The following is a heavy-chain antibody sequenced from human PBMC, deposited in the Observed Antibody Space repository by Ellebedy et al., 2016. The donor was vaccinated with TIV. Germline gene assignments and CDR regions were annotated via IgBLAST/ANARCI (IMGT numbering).Heavy chain of an antibody. V-gene: IGHV4-34*01. CDR2: ISRSGST. D-gene: IGHD5-24*01. CDR1: GGSFSAYY. J-gene: IGHJ4*02. Sequence: SETLSLTXAVYGGSFSAYYWTWIRQAPGKGLEWIGEISRSGSTDYNPSLKSRVTLSLDTSKNQFSLKLISVTAADTARYYCARGRRDGYNYKFYFDYWGQGTLVTVSS. CDR3: ARGRRDGYNYKFYFDY.